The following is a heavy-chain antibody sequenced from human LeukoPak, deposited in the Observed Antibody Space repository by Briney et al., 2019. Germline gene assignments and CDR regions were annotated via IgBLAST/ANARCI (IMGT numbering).Heavy chain of an antibody. CDR2: ISWNSGSI. CDR1: GFTVSSNY. D-gene: IGHD6-13*01. J-gene: IGHJ1*01. V-gene: IGHV3-48*04. Sequence: GGSLRLSCAASGFTVSSNYMTWVRQAPGKGLEWVSGISWNSGSIGYADSVKGRFTISRDNAKNSLYLQMNSLRAEDTAVYYCARARLGYSSSWSPFQHWGQGTLVTVSS. CDR3: ARARLGYSSSWSPFQH.